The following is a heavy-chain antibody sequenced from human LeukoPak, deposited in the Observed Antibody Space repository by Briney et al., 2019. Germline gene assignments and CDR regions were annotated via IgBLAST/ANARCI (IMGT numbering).Heavy chain of an antibody. V-gene: IGHV4-61*02. J-gene: IGHJ3*02. CDR2: IYTSGST. CDR3: ARDVPPMALRYFGDAFDI. Sequence: PSETLSLTCTVSGGSISSGSYYWGWIRQPAGKGLEWIGRIYTSGSTNYNPSLKSRVTISVDTSKNQFSLKLSSVTAADTAVYYCARDVPPMALRYFGDAFDIWGQGTMVTVSS. CDR1: GGSISSGSYY. D-gene: IGHD3-9*01.